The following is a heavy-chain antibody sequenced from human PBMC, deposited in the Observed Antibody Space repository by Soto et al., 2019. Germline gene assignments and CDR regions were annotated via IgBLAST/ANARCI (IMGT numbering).Heavy chain of an antibody. D-gene: IGHD3-10*01. CDR1: GFTFNNYA. CDR3: AKGRGGSGSRTPRVDF. CDR2: ISGGGDTK. Sequence: EVQLLESGGGLVQPGGSLRLSCAASGFTFNNYAMTWVRQAPGKGLEWVSAISGGGDTKSYADSVKGRFTVSRDGSKTTLYLQMSSLRAEDTALYYCAKGRGGSGSRTPRVDFWGQGTLVTVSS. V-gene: IGHV3-23*01. J-gene: IGHJ4*02.